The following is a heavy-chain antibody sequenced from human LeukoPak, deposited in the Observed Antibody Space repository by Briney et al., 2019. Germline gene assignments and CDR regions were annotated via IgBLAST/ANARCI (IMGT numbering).Heavy chain of an antibody. J-gene: IGHJ5*02. CDR3: ARGSIAVVPAASVFDP. V-gene: IGHV1-2*02. Sequence: ASVQVSCKASGYTLTGYYLHWVRQAPRQGLEWMGWINPNSGDTNFAQKFQGRVTMTSDTSSNTAYMELSRLRSDDSAVYYCARGSIAVVPAASVFDPWGQGTLVTVSS. CDR1: GYTLTGYY. D-gene: IGHD2-2*01. CDR2: INPNSGDT.